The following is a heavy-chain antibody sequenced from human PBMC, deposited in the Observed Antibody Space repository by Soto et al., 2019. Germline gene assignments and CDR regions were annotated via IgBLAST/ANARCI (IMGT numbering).Heavy chain of an antibody. J-gene: IGHJ4*02. D-gene: IGHD1-26*01. Sequence: EVQMVESGGGLVQPGGSLRLSCAVSGFTVITNSISWVRQAPGKGLEWVSDIYAGGSTYYTDSVKGRFAISRDNSKNTLHLQMNSLRAEDTAVYYCARKKSIVGATGYFDYWGQGTLVIVSS. CDR2: IYAGGST. CDR3: ARKKSIVGATGYFDY. V-gene: IGHV3-66*01. CDR1: GFTVITNS.